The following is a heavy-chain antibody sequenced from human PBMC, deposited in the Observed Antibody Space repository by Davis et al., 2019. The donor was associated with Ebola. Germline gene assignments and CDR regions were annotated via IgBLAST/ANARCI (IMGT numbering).Heavy chain of an antibody. CDR1: GGSFSGYY. Sequence: PSETLSLTCAVYGGSFSGYYWSWIRQPPGKGLEWIGEINHSGSTNYNPSLKSRVTISVDTSKNQFSLKLSSVTAADTAVYYCARGFRDIVVVPAAPPDYYYYMDVWGKGTTVTVSS. CDR2: INHSGST. V-gene: IGHV4-34*01. J-gene: IGHJ6*03. D-gene: IGHD2-2*01. CDR3: ARGFRDIVVVPAAPPDYYYYMDV.